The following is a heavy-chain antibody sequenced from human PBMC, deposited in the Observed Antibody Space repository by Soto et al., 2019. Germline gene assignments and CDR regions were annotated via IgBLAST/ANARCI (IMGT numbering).Heavy chain of an antibody. V-gene: IGHV4-38-2*02. CDR1: GYSISSGYY. CDR2: IYHSGST. J-gene: IGHJ3*02. Sequence: SETLSLTCTVSGYSISSGYYWGWIRQPPGKGLEWIGSIYHSGSTYYNPSLKSRVTISVDTSKNQFSLKLSSVTAADTAVYYCARSSYADAFDIWGQGTMVTVSS. D-gene: IGHD2-2*01. CDR3: ARSSYADAFDI.